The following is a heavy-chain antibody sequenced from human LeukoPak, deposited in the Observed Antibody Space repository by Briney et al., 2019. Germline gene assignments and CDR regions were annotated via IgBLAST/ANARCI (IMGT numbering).Heavy chain of an antibody. CDR2: ISGSGGST. D-gene: IGHD3-9*01. CDR1: GVTLSSYW. V-gene: IGHV3-23*01. Sequence: GGSLRLSCAASGVTLSSYWMHWVRQAPGKGLEWVSAISGSGGSTYYADSVKGRFTISRDNSKNTLYLQMNSLRAEDTAVYYCAKDWGAYYDILTRAIDAFDIWGQGTMVTVSS. CDR3: AKDWGAYYDILTRAIDAFDI. J-gene: IGHJ3*02.